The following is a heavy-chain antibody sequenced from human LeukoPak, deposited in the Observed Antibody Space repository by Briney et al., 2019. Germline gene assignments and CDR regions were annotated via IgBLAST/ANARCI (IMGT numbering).Heavy chain of an antibody. CDR3: AKKPHSSGVYYFDY. J-gene: IGHJ4*02. V-gene: IGHV3-21*04. D-gene: IGHD6-19*01. CDR1: GFTFSSYS. Sequence: GGSLRLSCAASGFTFSSYSMNWVRQAPGKGLEWVSSISSSSSYIYYADSVKGRFTISRDNAKNSLYLQMNSLRAEGTAVYYCAKKPHSSGVYYFDYWGQGTLVTVSS. CDR2: ISSSSSYI.